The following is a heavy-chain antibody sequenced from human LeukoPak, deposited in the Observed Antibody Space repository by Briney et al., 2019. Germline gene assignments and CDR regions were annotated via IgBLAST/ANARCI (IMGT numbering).Heavy chain of an antibody. CDR2: ISWNSGSI. CDR1: GFTFDDYA. V-gene: IGHV3-9*01. D-gene: IGHD3-10*01. J-gene: IGHJ4*02. CDR3: AKAGSGSYYNRGIDY. Sequence: PGRSLRLSCAASGFTFDDYAMHWVRHAPGKGLEWVSGISWNSGSIGYADSVKGRFTISRDNAKNSLYLQMNSLRAEDTALYYCAKAGSGSYYNRGIDYWGQGTLVTVSS.